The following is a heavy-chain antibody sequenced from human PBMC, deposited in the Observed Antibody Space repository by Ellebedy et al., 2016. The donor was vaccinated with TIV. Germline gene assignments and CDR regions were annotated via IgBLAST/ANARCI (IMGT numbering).Heavy chain of an antibody. V-gene: IGHV3-49*03. CDR1: GFRFADYA. CDR2: LRSKTSGAPP. CDR3: ARGDTAMGTKYWFDY. J-gene: IGHJ4*02. D-gene: IGHD5-18*01. Sequence: GESLKISCTASGFRFADYAMSWFRQAPGEGLEWLAFLRSKTSGAPPQYAASVQDRFTVSRDDSKPIAYLQVDTLKTEDTGVYYCARGDTAMGTKYWFDYWGQGTLVTVSS.